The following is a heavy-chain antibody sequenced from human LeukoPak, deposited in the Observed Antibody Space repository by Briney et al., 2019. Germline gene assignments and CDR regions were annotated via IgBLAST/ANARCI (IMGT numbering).Heavy chain of an antibody. J-gene: IGHJ4*02. CDR3: AKIPSYYYDSSGYYRY. V-gene: IGHV3-66*01. CDR1: GFTVSTNY. Sequence: PGGSLRLSCAASGFTVSTNYMSWVRQAPGKGLEWVSVTYSGGNTYYSDSVRDRFTISRDNSKNTLYLQMNSLRAEDTAVYYCAKIPSYYYDSSGYYRYWGQGTLVTVSS. CDR2: TYSGGNT. D-gene: IGHD3-22*01.